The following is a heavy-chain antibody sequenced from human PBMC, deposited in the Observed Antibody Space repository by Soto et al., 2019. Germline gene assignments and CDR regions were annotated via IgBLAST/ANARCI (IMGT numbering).Heavy chain of an antibody. J-gene: IGHJ5*02. V-gene: IGHV3-23*01. CDR1: GFTFSSYA. CDR2: ISGSGGST. CDR3: AKDSTVTTRINWFDP. D-gene: IGHD4-17*01. Sequence: EVQLLESGGGLVQPGGSLRLSCAASGFTFSSYAMSWVRQAPGKGLEWVSAISGSGGSTYYADSVKGRFTISGDNSKNTLYLQMNSLRADDTAVYYCAKDSTVTTRINWFDPWGQGTLVTVSS.